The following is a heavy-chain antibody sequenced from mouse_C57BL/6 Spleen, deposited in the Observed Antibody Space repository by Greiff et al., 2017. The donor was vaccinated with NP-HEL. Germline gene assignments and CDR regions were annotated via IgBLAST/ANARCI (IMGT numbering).Heavy chain of an antibody. D-gene: IGHD3-2*02. CDR2: IDPSDSET. J-gene: IGHJ4*01. V-gene: IGHV1-52*01. CDR1: GYTFTSYW. CDR3: AREGVRPRSGLMDY. Sequence: QVQLQQPGAELVRPGSSVKLSCKASGYTFTSYWMHWVKQRPIQGLEWIGNIDPSDSETHYNQKFKDKATLTVDKSSSTAYMQLSSLTSEDSAVYYCAREGVRPRSGLMDYWGQGTSVTVSS.